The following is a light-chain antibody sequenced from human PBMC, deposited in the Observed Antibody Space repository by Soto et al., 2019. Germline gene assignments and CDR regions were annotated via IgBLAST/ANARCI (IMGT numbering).Light chain of an antibody. CDR3: RHSYGTPRK. Sequence: RVTITCRASQTISSHLNWYQQKPGKAPNLLVYAVSSLQSGVPSRFSCSGTGTDFTLIITSLLPEDSATYSLRHSYGTPRKFGQGTKVDIK. V-gene: IGKV1-39*01. J-gene: IGKJ1*01. CDR1: QTISSH. CDR2: AVS.